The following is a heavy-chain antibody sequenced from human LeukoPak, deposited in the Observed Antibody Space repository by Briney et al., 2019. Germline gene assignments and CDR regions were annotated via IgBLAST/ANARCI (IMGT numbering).Heavy chain of an antibody. Sequence: ASVKVSCKASGYTFTGYYMHWVRQAPGQGLEWMGWISGYNGNTDSAQNFQGRVAMTTDTSTSTADMELRSLRPDDTAVYYCARSHGGITIRNWFDPWGQGTLVTVSS. CDR2: ISGYNGNT. CDR1: GYTFTGYY. V-gene: IGHV1-18*04. J-gene: IGHJ5*02. CDR3: ARSHGGITIRNWFDP. D-gene: IGHD3-3*01.